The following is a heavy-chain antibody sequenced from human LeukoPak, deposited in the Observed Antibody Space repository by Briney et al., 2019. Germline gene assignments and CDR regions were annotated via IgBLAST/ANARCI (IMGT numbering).Heavy chain of an antibody. J-gene: IGHJ4*02. CDR1: GFTFSSYW. Sequence: GGSLRLSCTASGFTFSSYWMSWVRQTPEKGLEWVANIKQDGSEKVYVDSVKGRFTISRDNGKNSLYLQMNSLRAEDTAVYYCARVFSNPTGNDYWGQGTLVTVSS. V-gene: IGHV3-7*02. CDR2: IKQDGSEK. CDR3: ARVFSNPTGNDY. D-gene: IGHD1-1*01.